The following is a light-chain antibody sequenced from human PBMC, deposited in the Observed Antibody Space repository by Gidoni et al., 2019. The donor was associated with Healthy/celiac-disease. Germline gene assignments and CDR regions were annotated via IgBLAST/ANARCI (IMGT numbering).Light chain of an antibody. CDR1: SSDVGGYNY. CDR2: DVS. CDR3: SSYTSRITYV. V-gene: IGLV2-14*01. J-gene: IGLJ1*01. Sequence: QSALTQPASVSGSPGQSITITCTVTSSDVGGYNYVSWYQQHPGKAPKLMIYDVSNRPSGVSNRFSGSKSGNTASLTISGLQAEDEADYYCSSYTSRITYVFGTGTKVTVL.